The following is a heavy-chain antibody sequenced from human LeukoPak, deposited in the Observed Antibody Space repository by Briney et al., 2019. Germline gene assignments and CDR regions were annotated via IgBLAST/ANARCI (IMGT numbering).Heavy chain of an antibody. V-gene: IGHV4-59*01. D-gene: IGHD5-18*01. CDR3: ARAYTAMVTGDYFDY. CDR1: GGSISSYY. CDR2: IYYSGST. J-gene: IGHJ4*02. Sequence: SETLSLTCTVSGGSISSYYWSWIRQPPGKGLEWIGYIYYSGSTNYNPSLKSRVTISVDTSKNQFSLKLSSVTAADTAVYYCARAYTAMVTGDYFDYWGQGTLVTVSS.